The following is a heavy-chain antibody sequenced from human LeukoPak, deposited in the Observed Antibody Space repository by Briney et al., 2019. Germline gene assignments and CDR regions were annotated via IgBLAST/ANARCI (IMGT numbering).Heavy chain of an antibody. J-gene: IGHJ4*02. V-gene: IGHV3-53*01. D-gene: IGHD7-27*01. Sequence: GGSLRLSCAASGFSVITDYMTWVRQAPGKGLEWVSTLYSSGNTYYAGSVKGRFTVSRDNSKNTLFLEMGSLRAEDTAVYFCARGWGSFENWGQGTLVAVSS. CDR1: GFSVITDY. CDR2: LYSSGNT. CDR3: ARGWGSFEN.